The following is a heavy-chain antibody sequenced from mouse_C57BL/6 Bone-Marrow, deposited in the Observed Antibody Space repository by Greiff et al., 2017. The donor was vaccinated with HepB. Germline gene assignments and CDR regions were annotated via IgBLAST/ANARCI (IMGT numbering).Heavy chain of an antibody. Sequence: VQLQQSGPELVKPGASVKISCKASGYTFTDYYMNWVKQSHGKSLEWIGDINPNNGGTSYNQKFKGKATLTVDKSSSTAYMELRSLTSEDSAVYYCASHGVLRNYWGQGTTLTVSS. V-gene: IGHV1-26*01. J-gene: IGHJ2*01. D-gene: IGHD1-1*01. CDR2: INPNNGGT. CDR1: GYTFTDYY. CDR3: ASHGVLRNY.